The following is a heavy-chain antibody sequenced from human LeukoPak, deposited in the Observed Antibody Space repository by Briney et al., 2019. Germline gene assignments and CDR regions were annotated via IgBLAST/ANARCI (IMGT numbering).Heavy chain of an antibody. CDR2: INPSGGST. CDR1: GYTFTSYY. D-gene: IGHD6-19*01. CDR3: ASMSSGWAYYYYMDV. Sequence: GASVKVSCKASGYTFTSYYMHWVRQAPGQGLEWMGIINPSGGSTSYAQKFQGRVTMTRDMSTSTAYMELSSLRSEDTAVYYCASMSSGWAYYYYMDVWGKGTTVTVSS. V-gene: IGHV1-46*01. J-gene: IGHJ6*03.